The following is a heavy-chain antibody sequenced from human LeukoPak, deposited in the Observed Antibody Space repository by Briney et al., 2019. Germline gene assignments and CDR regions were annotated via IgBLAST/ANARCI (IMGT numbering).Heavy chain of an antibody. V-gene: IGHV1-2*02. CDR3: ASLSTIMLIDY. CDR2: INPNSGGT. CDR1: GYTLTELS. D-gene: IGHD1-1*01. Sequence: GASVKVSCKVSGYTLTELSMHWVRQAPGQGLEWMGWINPNSGGTNYAQKFQGRVTMTRDTSISTAYMELSRLRSDDTAVYYCASLSTIMLIDYWGQGTLVTVSS. J-gene: IGHJ4*02.